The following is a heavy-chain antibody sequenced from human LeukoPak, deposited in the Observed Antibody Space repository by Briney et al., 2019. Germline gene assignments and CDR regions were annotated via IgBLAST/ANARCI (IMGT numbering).Heavy chain of an antibody. Sequence: PGGSLRLSCPASGFTFSDYWMMWVRQAPGKGLEWVSLMYRGGDTYYADSVQGRFTISRDTSQNTLYLHMNSLRAEDTAVYFCARGLMRLGPCTSTTCYAGAFDIWGQGTMVTVSS. CDR1: GFTFSDYW. CDR3: ARGLMRLGPCTSTTCYAGAFDI. CDR2: MYRGGDT. D-gene: IGHD2-2*01. V-gene: IGHV3-66*01. J-gene: IGHJ3*02.